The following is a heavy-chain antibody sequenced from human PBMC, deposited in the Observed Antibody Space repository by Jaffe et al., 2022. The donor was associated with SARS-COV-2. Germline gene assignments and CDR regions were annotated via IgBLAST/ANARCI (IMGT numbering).Heavy chain of an antibody. CDR1: GFTFSSYG. CDR3: AKDLTALSFDY. D-gene: IGHD3-16*01. Sequence: QVQLVESGGGVVQPGRSLRLSCAASGFTFSSYGMHWVRQAPGKGLEWVAVISYDGSNKYYADSVKGRFTISRDNSKNTLYLQMNSLRAEDTAVYYCAKDLTALSFDYWGQGTLVTVSS. CDR2: ISYDGSNK. V-gene: IGHV3-30*18. J-gene: IGHJ4*02.